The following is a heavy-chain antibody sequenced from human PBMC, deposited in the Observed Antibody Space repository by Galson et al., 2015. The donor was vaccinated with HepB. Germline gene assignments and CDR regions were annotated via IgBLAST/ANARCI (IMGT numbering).Heavy chain of an antibody. CDR2: IWYDGSNK. D-gene: IGHD3-22*01. Sequence: SLRLSCAASGFTFSSYGMHWVRQAPGKGLEWVAVIWYDGSNKYYADSVKGRFTISRDNSKNTLYLQMNSLRAEDTAVYYCAAMPYKYYYDSSGGDAFDIWGQGTMVTVSS. CDR1: GFTFSSYG. V-gene: IGHV3-33*01. J-gene: IGHJ3*02. CDR3: AAMPYKYYYDSSGGDAFDI.